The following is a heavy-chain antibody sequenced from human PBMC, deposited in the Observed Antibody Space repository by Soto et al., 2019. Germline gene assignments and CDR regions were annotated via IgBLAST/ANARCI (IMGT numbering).Heavy chain of an antibody. CDR3: ARGVGTYYDGMDV. J-gene: IGHJ6*02. D-gene: IGHD1-26*01. Sequence: QVQLVESGGGVVQPGRSLRLSCAASGFTFSGYGMHWVRQAPGKGLEWVAVIWYDGSNKYYAASVKGRFTISRDTSINTLYLQMNSRRAEDTAVYYCARGVGTYYDGMDVWGQGTTVTVSS. CDR1: GFTFSGYG. V-gene: IGHV3-33*01. CDR2: IWYDGSNK.